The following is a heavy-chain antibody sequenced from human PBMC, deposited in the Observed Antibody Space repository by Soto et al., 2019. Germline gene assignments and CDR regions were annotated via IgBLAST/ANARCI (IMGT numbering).Heavy chain of an antibody. V-gene: IGHV3-23*01. CDR3: AQARYSSGWYPPFFDY. D-gene: IGHD6-19*01. CDR1: GFTFSNYA. CDR2: ISGSGVST. Sequence: SLRLSCTASGFTFSNYAMSWVRQAPGKGLEWVSSISGSGVSTYYADSVRGRFTISRDNSKSTLFLQMNSLRVEDTAVYYCAQARYSSGWYPPFFDYWGQGTLVTVSS. J-gene: IGHJ4*02.